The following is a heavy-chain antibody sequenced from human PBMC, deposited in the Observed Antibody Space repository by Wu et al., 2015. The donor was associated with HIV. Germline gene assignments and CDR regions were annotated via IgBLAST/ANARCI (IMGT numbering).Heavy chain of an antibody. CDR2: IIPIFGTA. CDR3: AREAPIYKAVAGLYFDY. Sequence: QVQLVQSGAEVKKPGSSVKVSCKASGGTFSSYAISWVRQAPGQGLEWMGRIIPIFGTANYAQKFQGRVTITADESTSTAYMELSSLRSEDTAVYYCAREAPIYKAVAGLYFDYWGQGTLVTVSS. D-gene: IGHD6-19*01. V-gene: IGHV1-69*13. J-gene: IGHJ4*02. CDR1: GGTFSSYA.